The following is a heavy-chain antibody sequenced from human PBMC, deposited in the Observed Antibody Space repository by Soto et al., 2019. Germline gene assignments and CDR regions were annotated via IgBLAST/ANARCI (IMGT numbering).Heavy chain of an antibody. CDR2: ISTTGGST. V-gene: IGHV3-23*01. Sequence: DVHLLESGGSLVQPGGSLRLSCAASGFTFNAYSLSWVRQAPGKGLEWVSAISTTGGSTYYTDSVKCRFAISRDNSQNTLYLQMNSLRADDTAVYYCARPDGATYNFRYWGQGTLVTVSS. CDR1: GFTFNAYS. D-gene: IGHD1-1*01. J-gene: IGHJ4*02. CDR3: ARPDGATYNFRY.